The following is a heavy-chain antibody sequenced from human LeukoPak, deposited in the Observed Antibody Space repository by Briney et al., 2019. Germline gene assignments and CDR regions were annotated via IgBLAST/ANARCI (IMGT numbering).Heavy chain of an antibody. CDR2: INTVNGNT. CDR3: ARVPLSDPSGHYYPH. D-gene: IGHD3-22*01. CDR1: GYTFTNYG. J-gene: IGHJ1*01. V-gene: IGHV1-3*04. Sequence: GASVKVSCKTSGYTFTNYGMHWVRQAPRQSPEWMGWINTVNGNTKSSQKSQDRVTLTRDTSASTAYMELNSLSSEDTAVYYCARVPLSDPSGHYYPHWGQGTLVTVSS.